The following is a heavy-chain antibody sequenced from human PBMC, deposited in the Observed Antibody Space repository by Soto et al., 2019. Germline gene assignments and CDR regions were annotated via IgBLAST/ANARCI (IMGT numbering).Heavy chain of an antibody. CDR1: GYTFTSYD. Sequence: ASVKVSCKASGYTFTSYDINWVRQATGQGLEWMGWMNPNSGNTGYAQKFQGRVTMTRNTSISTAYMELSSLRSEDTAVYYCASRVAVAGTYVFPGWGQGTLVTVSS. J-gene: IGHJ4*02. V-gene: IGHV1-8*01. D-gene: IGHD6-19*01. CDR2: MNPNSGNT. CDR3: ASRVAVAGTYVFPG.